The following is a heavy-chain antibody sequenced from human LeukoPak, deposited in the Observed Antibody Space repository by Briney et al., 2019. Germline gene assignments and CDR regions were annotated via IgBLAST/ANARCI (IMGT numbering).Heavy chain of an antibody. CDR1: VFTFDDYA. V-gene: IGHV3-43D*04. CDR2: IRWDCYSK. Sequence: GGSLRLSCASSVFTFDDYAMHWLRQSPGKGLEWVSLIRWDCYSKYYADSVKGRFTISRENSKNSLYLQMNSLRPEDTAFYYCAKDTTSSGWDGGFDYWGQGTLVTVSS. D-gene: IGHD6-19*01. J-gene: IGHJ4*02. CDR3: AKDTTSSGWDGGFDY.